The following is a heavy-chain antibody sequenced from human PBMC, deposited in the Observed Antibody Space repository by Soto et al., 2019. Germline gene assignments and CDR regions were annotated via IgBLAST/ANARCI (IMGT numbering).Heavy chain of an antibody. J-gene: IGHJ6*02. D-gene: IGHD3-10*01. CDR3: ARVLWFGELFDGIDV. CDR1: GFTVSSNY. Sequence: EVQLVESGGGLVQPGGSLRLSCAASGFTVSSNYMRWVRQAPGKGLEWVSVIYSGGSTYYADSVKGRFTISRHNSKNTLYLQMNSLRAEDTAVYYCARVLWFGELFDGIDVWGQGTTVTVSS. CDR2: IYSGGST. V-gene: IGHV3-53*04.